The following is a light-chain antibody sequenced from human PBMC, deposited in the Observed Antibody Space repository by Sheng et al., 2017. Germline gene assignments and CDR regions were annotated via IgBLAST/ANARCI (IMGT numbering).Light chain of an antibody. J-gene: IGKJ3*01. V-gene: IGKV3-20*01. CDR1: QSIDSY. CDR3: QQYGTSIGFT. Sequence: EVVLTQSPATLSLSPGERATLSCRASQSIDSYLAWYQQRPGQAPRLLIYDASNRATGIPARFSGSGFGTDFTLTISRLEPADFAVYYCQQYGTSIGFTFGPGTKVDLK. CDR2: DAS.